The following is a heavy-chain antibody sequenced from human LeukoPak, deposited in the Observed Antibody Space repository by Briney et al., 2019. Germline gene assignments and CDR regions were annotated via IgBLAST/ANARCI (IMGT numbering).Heavy chain of an antibody. D-gene: IGHD6-19*01. J-gene: IGHJ4*02. CDR2: IGGSGGGT. CDR3: AKRAELAVPGHFDY. Sequence: HPGGSLRLSCAASGFTFRNYAMSWVRQSPGKGLEWVSAIGGSGGGTYYADSVKGRFTISRDNSKNTLYLQMNSLRAEDTAVYYCAKRAELAVPGHFDYWGQETLVTVSS. CDR1: GFTFRNYA. V-gene: IGHV3-23*01.